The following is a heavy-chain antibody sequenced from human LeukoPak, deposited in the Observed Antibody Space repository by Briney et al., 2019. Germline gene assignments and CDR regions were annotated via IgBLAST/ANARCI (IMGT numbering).Heavy chain of an antibody. J-gene: IGHJ4*02. CDR3: ARQLYDYGDYPDY. CDR1: GGSISSSSYY. V-gene: IGHV4-39*01. CDR2: IYYSGST. Sequence: SETLSLTCTVSGGSISSSSYYWGWIRQPPGKGLEWIGSIYYSGSTYYNPSLKSRVTISVDTSKNQFSLKLSSVTAADTAVYYCARQLYDYGDYPDYWGQGTLATVSS. D-gene: IGHD4-17*01.